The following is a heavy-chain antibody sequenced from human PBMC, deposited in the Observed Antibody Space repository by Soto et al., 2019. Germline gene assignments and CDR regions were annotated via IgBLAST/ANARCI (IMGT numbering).Heavy chain of an antibody. CDR3: ARRKGDYYDSSGYHYYFDY. Sequence: QVQLVQSGAEVKKPGASVKVSCKASGYTFTSYYMHWVRQAPGQGLEWMGIINPSGGSTSYAQKFQGRVTMTRDTSTSTVYMELSSLRSEDTAVYYCARRKGDYYDSSGYHYYFDYWGQGTLVTVSS. CDR2: INPSGGST. J-gene: IGHJ4*02. V-gene: IGHV1-46*01. D-gene: IGHD3-22*01. CDR1: GYTFTSYY.